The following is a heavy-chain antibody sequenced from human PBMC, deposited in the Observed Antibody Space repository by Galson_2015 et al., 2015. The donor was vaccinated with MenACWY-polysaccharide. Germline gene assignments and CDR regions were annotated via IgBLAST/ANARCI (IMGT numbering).Heavy chain of an antibody. Sequence: SLRLSCAASGFTFSSYSMNWVRQAPGKGLEWISYISGTSSTIYYADSVKGRFTISRDNAKNTLYLQMNSLRAEDTAVYYCAKRGSGGWDFDYWGQGPLVTVSS. CDR1: GFTFSSYS. J-gene: IGHJ4*02. D-gene: IGHD6-19*01. V-gene: IGHV3-48*01. CDR3: AKRGSGGWDFDY. CDR2: ISGTSSTI.